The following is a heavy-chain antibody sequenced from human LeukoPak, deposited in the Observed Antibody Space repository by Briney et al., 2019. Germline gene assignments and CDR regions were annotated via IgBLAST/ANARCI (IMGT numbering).Heavy chain of an antibody. Sequence: GPLSLPYAASGLPLSSHRTDWPGPDPGNGLGRVSSFLGGSAYIYYADSVKGRFTISRDNAKNSLYVQMNSLSAEDTAVYYCARGGCSGAGNCCLFDYWGQGTLLTVSS. CDR3: ARGGCSGAGNCCLFDY. CDR2: FLGGSAYI. D-gene: IGHD5-12*01. V-gene: IGHV3-21*06. J-gene: IGHJ4*02. CDR1: GLPLSSHR.